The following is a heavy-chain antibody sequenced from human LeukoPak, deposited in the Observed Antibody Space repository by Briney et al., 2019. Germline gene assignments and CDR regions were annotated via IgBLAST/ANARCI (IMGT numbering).Heavy chain of an antibody. CDR1: GFTFSGYA. J-gene: IGHJ1*01. Sequence: PGGSLRLSCAASGFTFSGYAMHWVRQAPGKGLDWVAVISYDGSNKYYADSVKGRFTISRDNSKNTLYLQMNSLRAEDTAVYYCASGIAVTSLVHWGQGTLVTVSS. D-gene: IGHD4-11*01. CDR2: ISYDGSNK. V-gene: IGHV3-30-3*01. CDR3: ASGIAVTSLVH.